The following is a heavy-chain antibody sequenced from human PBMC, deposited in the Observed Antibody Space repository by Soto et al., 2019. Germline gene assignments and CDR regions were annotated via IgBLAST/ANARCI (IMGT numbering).Heavy chain of an antibody. CDR1: GFMFSSYA. V-gene: IGHV3-23*01. J-gene: IGHJ4*02. CDR3: AKDRLTTMIVVVISFDY. Sequence: EAQLLESGGGLVQPGGSLRLSCAASGFMFSSYAMSWVRQAPGKGLEWVSVISGSGDTTYYADSVKGRFTISRDNSKNTGYLQMNSLRVEDTAVYYCAKDRLTTMIVVVISFDYWGQGSPVTVSS. CDR2: ISGSGDTT. D-gene: IGHD3-22*01.